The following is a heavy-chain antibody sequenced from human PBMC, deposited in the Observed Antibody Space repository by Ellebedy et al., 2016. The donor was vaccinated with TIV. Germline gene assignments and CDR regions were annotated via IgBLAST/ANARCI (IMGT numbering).Heavy chain of an antibody. D-gene: IGHD3-22*01. V-gene: IGHV1-46*01. CDR3: ARGDKYYYESSGYYYTY. J-gene: IGHJ4*02. CDR1: GYTFTSYF. Sequence: ASVKVSCKASGYTFTSYFMYWVRQAPGQGLEWMGIINPSGGGPNYAQKFQGIVTMTRDTSTSTVYMELSSLRSEDTAVYYCARGDKYYYESSGYYYTYWGQGTLVTVSS. CDR2: INPSGGGP.